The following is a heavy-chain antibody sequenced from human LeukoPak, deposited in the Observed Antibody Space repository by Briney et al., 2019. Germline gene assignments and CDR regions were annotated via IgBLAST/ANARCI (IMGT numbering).Heavy chain of an antibody. Sequence: GGSLRLSCAASGFTFSSYDMHWVRQATGKGLEWVSAIGTAGDTYYPGSVKGRFTISRENAKNSLYLQMNSLRAGDTAVYYCARAKPPTSLFDYWGQGTLVTVSS. V-gene: IGHV3-13*01. CDR3: ARAKPPTSLFDY. D-gene: IGHD3-16*01. J-gene: IGHJ4*02. CDR2: IGTAGDT. CDR1: GFTFSSYD.